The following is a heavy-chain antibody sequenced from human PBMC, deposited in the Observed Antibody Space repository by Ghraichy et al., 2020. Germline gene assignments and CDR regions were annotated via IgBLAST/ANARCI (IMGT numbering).Heavy chain of an antibody. CDR2: IYYSGST. Sequence: SETLSLTCTVSGGSISSYYWSWIRQPPGKGLEWIGYIYYSGSTNYNPSLKSRVTISVDTSKNQFSLKLSSVTAADTAVYYCARTNWGYLPGDYWGQGTLVTVSS. D-gene: IGHD7-27*01. J-gene: IGHJ4*02. V-gene: IGHV4-59*01. CDR1: GGSISSYY. CDR3: ARTNWGYLPGDY.